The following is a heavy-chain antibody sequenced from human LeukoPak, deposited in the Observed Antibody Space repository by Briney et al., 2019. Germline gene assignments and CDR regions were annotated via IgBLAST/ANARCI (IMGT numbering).Heavy chain of an antibody. Sequence: GGSLRLSCAASGFTFSDYYMSWIRQAPGKGLEWVSYISSSGNIIYYADSVRGRFTISRDNAKNSLYLHMNSLRAEDTAVYYCARRSGIAVAGAFDYWGQGTLVTVSS. D-gene: IGHD6-19*01. J-gene: IGHJ4*02. V-gene: IGHV3-11*04. CDR3: ARRSGIAVAGAFDY. CDR2: ISSSGNII. CDR1: GFTFSDYY.